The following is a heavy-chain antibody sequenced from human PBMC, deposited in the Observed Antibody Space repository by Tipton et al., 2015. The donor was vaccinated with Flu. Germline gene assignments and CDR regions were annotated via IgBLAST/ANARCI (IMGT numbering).Heavy chain of an antibody. CDR1: GGSISSSSYH. J-gene: IGHJ4*02. CDR3: AREGRNSGGFDY. V-gene: IGHV4-39*07. CDR2: VHYSGST. Sequence: SLTCTVSGGSISSSSYHWGWIRQPPGMGLEWIGSVHYSGSTYQNPSLESRVTISVDTSKNQFSLKLSSVTAADTAVYFCAREGRNSGGFDYWGQGTLVTVSS. D-gene: IGHD1-26*01.